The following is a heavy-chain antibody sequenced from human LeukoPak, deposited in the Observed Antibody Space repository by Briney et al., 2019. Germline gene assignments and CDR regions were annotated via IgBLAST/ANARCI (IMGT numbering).Heavy chain of an antibody. CDR1: GFTFSTYW. Sequence: PGGSLRLSCAGSGFTFSTYWMHWVRQAPGKGLVWVSRINSDGGSTSYADSAKGRFTISRDNARNTLNLQMNSLRAEDTAVYYCARVGPEYNWNVLWGQGTLVTVSS. J-gene: IGHJ4*02. CDR2: INSDGGST. CDR3: ARVGPEYNWNVL. V-gene: IGHV3-74*01. D-gene: IGHD1-1*01.